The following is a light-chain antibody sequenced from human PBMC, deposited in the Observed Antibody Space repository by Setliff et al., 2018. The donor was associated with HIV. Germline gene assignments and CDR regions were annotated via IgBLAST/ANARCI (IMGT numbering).Light chain of an antibody. Sequence: YELTQPPSVSVAPGKTARITCGAYNIGSKSVHWYQQKPGQAPRLVIYNDRDRPSGIPERFSGSNSGNTATLTISRVEAGDEADYYCQVWHSSSDHYVFGSGTKVTVL. CDR2: NDR. V-gene: IGLV3-21*01. CDR3: QVWHSSSDHYV. CDR1: NIGSKS. J-gene: IGLJ1*01.